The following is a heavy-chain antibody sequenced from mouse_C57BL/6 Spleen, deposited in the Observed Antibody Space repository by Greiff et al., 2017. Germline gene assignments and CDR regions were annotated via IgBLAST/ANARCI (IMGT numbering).Heavy chain of an antibody. CDR1: GYTFTEYT. D-gene: IGHD1-1*01. J-gene: IGHJ2*01. CDR2: FYPGSGSI. V-gene: IGHV1-62-2*01. Sequence: QVQLKQSGAELVKPGASVKLSCKASGYTFTEYTIHWVKQRSGQGLEWIGWFYPGSGSIKYNEKFKDKATFTADKSSSTVYMELSRLTSEDSAVYFCARHPDYYGSSGDYFDYWGQGTTLTVSS. CDR3: ARHPDYYGSSGDYFDY.